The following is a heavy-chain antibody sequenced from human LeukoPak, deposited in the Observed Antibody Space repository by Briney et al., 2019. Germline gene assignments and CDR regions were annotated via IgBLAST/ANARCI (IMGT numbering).Heavy chain of an antibody. J-gene: IGHJ4*02. V-gene: IGHV1-46*01. Sequence: ASVKVSCNASGYTFTSYYMHWVRQAPGQGLEWMGIINPSGGSTSYAQKFQGRVTMTRDTSTSTVYMELSSLRSEDTAVYYCATTRGADILTGRGVHYWGQGTLVTVSS. CDR1: GYTFTSYY. CDR3: ATTRGADILTGRGVHY. D-gene: IGHD3-9*01. CDR2: INPSGGST.